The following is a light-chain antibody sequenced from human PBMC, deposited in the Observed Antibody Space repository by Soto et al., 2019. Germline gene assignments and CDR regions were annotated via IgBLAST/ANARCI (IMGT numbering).Light chain of an antibody. CDR3: QQRFNWPRFT. J-gene: IGKJ2*01. CDR2: DAS. Sequence: EMVLTQSPATLSLSPGERATLSCRASQRVSSYLAWYQQKPGQAPRLLIYDASNRATGIPARFSGGGSGTDFTLTLSSLEPEDFAVYYCQQRFNWPRFTFGQGTKLEIK. V-gene: IGKV3-11*01. CDR1: QRVSSY.